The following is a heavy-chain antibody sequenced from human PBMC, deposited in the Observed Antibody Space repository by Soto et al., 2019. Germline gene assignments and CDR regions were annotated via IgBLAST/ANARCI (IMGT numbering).Heavy chain of an antibody. CDR1: GFTFSSYG. CDR3: ASGHDLWPLCY. V-gene: IGHV3-33*01. J-gene: IGHJ4*02. Sequence: GGSLRLSCAASGFTFSSYGMHWVRQAPGKGLEWVAVIWHDGSNKYYADSVKGRFTISRDNSKNTLYLQMNSLRAEDTAVYYCASGHDLWPLCYWGQGTLVTVSS. CDR2: IWHDGSNK. D-gene: IGHD3-3*01.